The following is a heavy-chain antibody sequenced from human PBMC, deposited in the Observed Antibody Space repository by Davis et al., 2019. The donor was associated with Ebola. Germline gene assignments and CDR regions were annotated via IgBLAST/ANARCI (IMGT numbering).Heavy chain of an antibody. D-gene: IGHD3-10*01. CDR3: ARDFTGLLWFGEY. Sequence: PGGSLRLSCAASGFTFSSYWMSWVRQAPGKGLEWVANIKQDGSEKYYVDSVKGRFTISRDNAKNSLYLQMNSLRAEDTAVYYCARDFTGLLWFGEYWGQGTLVTVSS. V-gene: IGHV3-7*03. J-gene: IGHJ4*02. CDR1: GFTFSSYW. CDR2: IKQDGSEK.